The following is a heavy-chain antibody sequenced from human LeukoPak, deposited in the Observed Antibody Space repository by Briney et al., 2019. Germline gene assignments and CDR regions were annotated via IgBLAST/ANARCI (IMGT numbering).Heavy chain of an antibody. CDR1: GFTFGDYA. CDR3: TRAADIVVVVAANEY. D-gene: IGHD2-15*01. CDR2: IRSKAYGGTT. V-gene: IGHV3-49*04. Sequence: GGSLRLSCTASGFTFGDYAMSWVRQAPGKGLEWVGFIRSKAYGGTTEYAASVKGRFTISRDDSKSIAYLQMNSLKTEDTAAYYCTRAADIVVVVAANEYWGQGTLVTVSS. J-gene: IGHJ4*02.